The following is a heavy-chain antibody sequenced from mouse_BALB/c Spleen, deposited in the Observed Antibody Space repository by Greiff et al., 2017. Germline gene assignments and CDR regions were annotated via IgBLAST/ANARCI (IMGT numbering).Heavy chain of an antibody. Sequence: EVQLQESGGGLVQPGGSLRLSCATSGFTFTDYYMSWVRQPPGKALEWLGFIRNKANGYTTEYSASVKGRFTISRDNSQSILYLQMNTLRAEDSATYYCARDISYWGQGTLVTVSA. V-gene: IGHV7-3*02. CDR3: ARDISY. J-gene: IGHJ3*01. CDR1: GFTFTDYY. CDR2: IRNKANGYTT.